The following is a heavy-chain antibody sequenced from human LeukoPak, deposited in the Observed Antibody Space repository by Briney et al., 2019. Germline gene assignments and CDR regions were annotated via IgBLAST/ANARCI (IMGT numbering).Heavy chain of an antibody. J-gene: IGHJ4*02. V-gene: IGHV1-69*02. CDR3: ARQYCSGGSCYHIPLDY. CDR1: GGTFSSYT. D-gene: IGHD2-15*01. CDR2: IIPILGIA. Sequence: SVKVSCKASGGTFSSYTISWVRQAPGQGLEWMGRIIPILGIANYAQKFQGRVTITADKSTSTAYMELSSLRSEDTAVYYRARQYCSGGSCYHIPLDYWGQGTRVTVSS.